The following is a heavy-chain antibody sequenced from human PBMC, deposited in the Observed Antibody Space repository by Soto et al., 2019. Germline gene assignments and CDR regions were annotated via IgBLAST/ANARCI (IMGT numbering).Heavy chain of an antibody. CDR2: IIPIFGTA. J-gene: IGHJ6*02. Sequence: SVKVSCKASGYTFTSYGISWVRQAPGQGLEWMGWIIPIFGTANYAQKFQGRVTITADESTSTAYMELSSLRSEDTAVYYCARGSDDYVWGSYRSYYYYGMDVWGQGTTVTVSS. CDR3: ARGSDDYVWGSYRSYYYYGMDV. V-gene: IGHV1-69*13. D-gene: IGHD3-16*02. CDR1: GYTFTSYG.